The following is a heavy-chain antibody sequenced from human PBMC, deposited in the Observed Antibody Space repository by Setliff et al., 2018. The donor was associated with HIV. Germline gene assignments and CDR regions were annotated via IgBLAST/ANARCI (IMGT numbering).Heavy chain of an antibody. J-gene: IGHJ6*03. V-gene: IGHV1-18*01. CDR3: ARGVWELPPYYMDV. CDR1: GYTFTSYG. CDR2: ISAYNGNT. Sequence: ASVKVSCKASGYTFTSYGISWVRQAPGQGREWMGWISAYNGNTHYAQKFQGRVTIIADASTNTVNMELSSLRSEDTAVYYWARGVWELPPYYMDVWGKGTTVTVSS. D-gene: IGHD1-26*01.